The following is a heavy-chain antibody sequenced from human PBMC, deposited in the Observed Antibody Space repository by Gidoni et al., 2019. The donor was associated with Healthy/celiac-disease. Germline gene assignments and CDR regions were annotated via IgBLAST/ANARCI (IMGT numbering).Heavy chain of an antibody. V-gene: IGHV3-23*01. CDR3: AKGIGVWGSQLVPDY. CDR2: ISGSGGST. CDR1: GFPFSSYA. J-gene: IGHJ4*02. D-gene: IGHD6-6*01. Sequence: EVQLLESGGGLVQPGGSLSLPCAASGFPFSSYAMSWVRQAPGKGLEGVSAISGSGGSTYYADSVKGRFTISRDNSKNTLYLQMNSLRAEDTAVYYCAKGIGVWGSQLVPDYWGQGTLVTVSS.